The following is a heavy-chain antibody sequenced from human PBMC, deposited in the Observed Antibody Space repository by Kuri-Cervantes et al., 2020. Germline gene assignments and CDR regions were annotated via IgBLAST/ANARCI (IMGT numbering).Heavy chain of an antibody. CDR3: AKNSPEIWFGELLYPFYYYGMDV. J-gene: IGHJ6*02. D-gene: IGHD3-10*01. V-gene: IGHV3-23*01. CDR2: ISGSGGTT. CDR1: GFTFSGCA. Sequence: ETLSLTCAASGFTFSGCALSWVRRAPGKGLEWVSAISGSGGTTYYADSVKGRFTISRDNSKNTLYLQMNSLRAEDTAVYYCAKNSPEIWFGELLYPFYYYGMDVWGQGTTVTVSS.